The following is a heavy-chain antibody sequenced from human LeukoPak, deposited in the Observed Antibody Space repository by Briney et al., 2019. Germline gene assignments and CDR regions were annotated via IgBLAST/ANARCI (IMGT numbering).Heavy chain of an antibody. Sequence: PGGSLRLSCAASGLTFSGSYMSWIRQAPGKGLEWVSYISSGGNTIKYADSVKGRFTISRDNARNSLYLQINSLRAEDAAVYYCATASLYFDNWGQGTLVTVSS. V-gene: IGHV3-11*04. CDR1: GLTFSGSY. J-gene: IGHJ4*02. CDR2: ISSGGNTI. CDR3: ATASLYFDN.